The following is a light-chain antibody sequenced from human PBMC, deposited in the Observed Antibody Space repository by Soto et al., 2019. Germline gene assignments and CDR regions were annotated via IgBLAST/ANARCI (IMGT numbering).Light chain of an antibody. CDR3: QQYDNLPIT. CDR1: QDISNY. CDR2: DAS. J-gene: IGKJ5*01. V-gene: IGKV1-33*01. Sequence: DIQMTQSPSSLSASVGDRVTITCQASQDISNYLNWYQQKPGKAPKLLIYDASNLATGVPSRFSGSGSGTDFTFTISSLQPEDSATYYCQQYDNLPITFGQGTRLEIK.